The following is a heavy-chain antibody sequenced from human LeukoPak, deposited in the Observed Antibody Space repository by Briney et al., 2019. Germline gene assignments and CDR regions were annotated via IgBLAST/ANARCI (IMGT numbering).Heavy chain of an antibody. CDR3: ARIAVAGSPFDY. CDR2: INPNSGGT. CDR1: GYTFTGYY. J-gene: IGHJ4*02. Sequence: ASVKVSCKASGYTFTGYYMQWVRQAPGQGLEWMGRINPNSGGTNYAQKFQGRVTMTRDTSISTAYMELSRLRSDDTAVYYCARIAVAGSPFDYWGQGTLVTVSS. V-gene: IGHV1-2*06. D-gene: IGHD6-19*01.